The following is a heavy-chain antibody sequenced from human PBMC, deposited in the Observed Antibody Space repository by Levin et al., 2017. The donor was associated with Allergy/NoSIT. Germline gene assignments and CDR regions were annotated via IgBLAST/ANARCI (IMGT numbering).Heavy chain of an antibody. D-gene: IGHD5-18*01. V-gene: IGHV1-46*01. CDR1: GYTFTSYY. Sequence: ASVKVSCKASGYTFTSYYMHWVRQAPGQGLEWMGIINPSGGSTSYAQKFQGRVTMTRDTSTSTVYMELSSLRSEDTDVYYCARDTAMVVYYYYYYGMDVWGQGTTVTVSS. J-gene: IGHJ6*02. CDR2: INPSGGST. CDR3: ARDTAMVVYYYYYYGMDV.